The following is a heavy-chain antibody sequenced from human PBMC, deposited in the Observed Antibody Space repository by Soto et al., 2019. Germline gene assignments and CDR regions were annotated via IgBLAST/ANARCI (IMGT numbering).Heavy chain of an antibody. J-gene: IGHJ4*02. CDR3: ARGRPVGATTFDY. Sequence: SETLSLTALFLVAYLRRGVFLGRGTRAHPGKGLEWIGYIYYSGSTYYNPSLKSRVTISVDTSKNQFSLKVNSVTAADTAVYYCARGRPVGATTFDYWGQGTLVTVSS. CDR2: IYYSGST. CDR1: VAYLRRGVFL. V-gene: IGHV4-31*02. D-gene: IGHD1-26*01.